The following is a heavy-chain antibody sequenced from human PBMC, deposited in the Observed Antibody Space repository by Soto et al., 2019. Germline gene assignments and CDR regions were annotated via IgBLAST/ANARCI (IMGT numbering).Heavy chain of an antibody. Sequence: PSETLSLTCSVSGGSIRSSGFYWGWVRQPPGKGLEWIGSLSCTGSPSYNPSLKNRVTISGDMSKNQLSLKLDYVSAADTASYYRARLLWGLTGTPGRRVGWFDPWGQGALVTVSA. D-gene: IGHD1-20*01. CDR1: GGSIRSSGFY. CDR2: LSCTGSP. J-gene: IGHJ5*02. V-gene: IGHV4-39*01. CDR3: ARLLWGLTGTPGRRVGWFDP.